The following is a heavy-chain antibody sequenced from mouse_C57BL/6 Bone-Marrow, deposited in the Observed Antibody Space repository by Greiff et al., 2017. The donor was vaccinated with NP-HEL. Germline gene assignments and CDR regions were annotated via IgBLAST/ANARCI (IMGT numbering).Heavy chain of an antibody. V-gene: IGHV5-12*01. CDR1: GFTFSDYY. D-gene: IGHD1-1*01. Sequence: EVKLMESGGGLVQPGGSLKLSCAASGFTFSDYYMYWVRQTPEKRLEWVAYISNGGGSTYYPDTVKGRFTISRDNAKNTLYLQMIRLKSEDTAMYYCARQDYYGSSYVAMDYWGQGTSVTVSS. CDR3: ARQDYYGSSYVAMDY. CDR2: ISNGGGST. J-gene: IGHJ4*01.